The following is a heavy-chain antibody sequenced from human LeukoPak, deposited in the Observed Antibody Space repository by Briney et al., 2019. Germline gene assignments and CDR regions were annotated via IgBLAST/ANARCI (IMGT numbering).Heavy chain of an antibody. V-gene: IGHV3-21*05. CDR1: GFTFSDYS. CDR2: IGLGSGFV. D-gene: IGHD1-26*01. J-gene: IGHJ4*02. Sequence: GGSLRLSSAASGFTFSDYSVNWVRQAPGRGLEWISYIGLGSGFVSYADSVKGRFTITSDTARNSLYLQMSSLRAEDTAVYFCARDHKWAFDYWGQGILVTVSS. CDR3: ARDHKWAFDY.